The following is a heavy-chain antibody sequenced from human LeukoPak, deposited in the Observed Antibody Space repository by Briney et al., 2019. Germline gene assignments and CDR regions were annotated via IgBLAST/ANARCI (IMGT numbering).Heavy chain of an antibody. J-gene: IGHJ4*02. CDR1: GGSISSGGYY. CDR3: AREGDGGYSGYGY. CDR2: IYHSGGT. D-gene: IGHD5-12*01. V-gene: IGHV4-30-2*01. Sequence: PSQTLSLTCTVSGGSISSGGYYWSWIRQPPGKGLEWIGYIYHSGGTYYNPSLKSRVTISVDTSKNQFSLKLSSLTAADTAVYYCAREGDGGYSGYGYWGQGTLVTVSS.